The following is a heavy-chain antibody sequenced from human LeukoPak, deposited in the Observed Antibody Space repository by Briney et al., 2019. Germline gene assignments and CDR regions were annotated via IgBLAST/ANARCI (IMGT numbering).Heavy chain of an antibody. D-gene: IGHD2-21*02. CDR2: ISASGHAT. CDR1: GFTFSSYA. V-gene: IGHV3-23*01. Sequence: GGSLRLSCAASGFTFSSYAMSWVRQAPGKGLEAPGKGLEWVSTISASGHATYYPDSVKGRFTISRDNSKSSLSLQMNSLRAEDTAVYYCARYGLTAALDFWGQGTLVTVSS. CDR3: ARYGLTAALDF. J-gene: IGHJ4*02.